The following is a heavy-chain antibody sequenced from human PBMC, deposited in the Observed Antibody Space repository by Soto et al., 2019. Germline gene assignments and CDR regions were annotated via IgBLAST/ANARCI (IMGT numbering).Heavy chain of an antibody. D-gene: IGHD3-10*01. Sequence: VQRVQSGAEVKKPGASVKVSCQASRYTFTSYAMHWVRQAPGQRLEWMGWINAGNGNTKYSQKFQGRVTITRDTSASTAYMELSSLRSEDTAVYYWARDFSWFGELIASDYWGQGTLVTVSS. V-gene: IGHV1-3*01. J-gene: IGHJ4*02. CDR3: ARDFSWFGELIASDY. CDR1: RYTFTSYA. CDR2: INAGNGNT.